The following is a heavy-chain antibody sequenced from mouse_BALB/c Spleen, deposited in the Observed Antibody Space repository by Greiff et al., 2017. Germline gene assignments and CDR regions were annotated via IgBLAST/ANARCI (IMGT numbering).Heavy chain of an antibody. J-gene: IGHJ3*01. Sequence: QVQLQQSGAELVKPGASVKLSCKASGYTFTEYIIHWVKQRSGQGLEWIGWFYPGSGSIKYNEKFKDKATLTADKSSSTVYMELSRLTSEDSAVYYGARNEERASWEAWLAYWGQGTLVTVSA. CDR2: FYPGSGSI. D-gene: IGHD4-1*01. CDR1: GYTFTEYI. CDR3: ARNEERASWEAWLAY. V-gene: IGHV1-62-2*01.